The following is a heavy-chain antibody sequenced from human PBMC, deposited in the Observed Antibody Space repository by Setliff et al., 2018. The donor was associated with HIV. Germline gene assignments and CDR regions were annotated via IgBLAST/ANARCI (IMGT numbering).Heavy chain of an antibody. Sequence: SETLSLTCAVYGESFSGYDWTWIRQPPGGGLEWIGEINHSGRTNYSPSLKSRVTISVDTSKNQFSLRLNSVTAADTAVYYCARGKWLVRSFLFDYWGQGSLVTVSS. V-gene: IGHV4-34*01. D-gene: IGHD6-19*01. CDR2: INHSGRT. CDR3: ARGKWLVRSFLFDY. CDR1: GESFSGYD. J-gene: IGHJ4*02.